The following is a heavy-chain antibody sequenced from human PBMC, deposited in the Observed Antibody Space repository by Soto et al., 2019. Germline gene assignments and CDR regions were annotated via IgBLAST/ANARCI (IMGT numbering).Heavy chain of an antibody. CDR1: GFTFSSYA. V-gene: IGHV3-23*01. CDR2: ISGSGGST. CDR3: AQTTYYVSVDY. Sequence: EVQLLESGGGLVQPGGSLRLSCAASGFTFSSYAMSWVRQAPGKGLEWVSAISGSGGSTYYADSVKGRFTISRDNSRNTLYLQMHSLRAEDTAVYYCAQTTYYVSVDYWGQGTLVTVSS. D-gene: IGHD3-22*01. J-gene: IGHJ4*02.